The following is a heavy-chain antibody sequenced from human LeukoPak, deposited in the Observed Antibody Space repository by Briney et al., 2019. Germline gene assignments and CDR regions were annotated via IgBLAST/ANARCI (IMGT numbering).Heavy chain of an antibody. J-gene: IGHJ4*02. Sequence: GGSLRLSCAASGFTFSSYEMGWVRQAPGKGLEWLSYISSSGSTKYYADSVKGRFTISRDNAKNSPNLQMNSLRAEDTAVYYCARDNRASITAHYDYWGQGTLVTVSS. V-gene: IGHV3-48*03. CDR1: GFTFSSYE. CDR3: ARDNRASITAHYDY. D-gene: IGHD5-12*01. CDR2: ISSSGSTK.